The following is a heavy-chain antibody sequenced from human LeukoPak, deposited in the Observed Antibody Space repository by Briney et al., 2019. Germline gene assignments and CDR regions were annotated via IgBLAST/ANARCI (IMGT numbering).Heavy chain of an antibody. CDR1: GFTFSSYS. D-gene: IGHD3-16*02. V-gene: IGHV3-21*01. CDR2: ISSSSSYI. J-gene: IGHJ4*02. CDR3: ARVFTYDYVWGSYRPTEFDY. Sequence: GGPLRLSCAASGFTFSSYSMNWVRQAPGKGLEWVSSISSSSSYIYYADSVKGRFTISRDNAKNSLYLQMNSLRAEDTAVYYCARVFTYDYVWGSYRPTEFDYWGQGTLVTVSS.